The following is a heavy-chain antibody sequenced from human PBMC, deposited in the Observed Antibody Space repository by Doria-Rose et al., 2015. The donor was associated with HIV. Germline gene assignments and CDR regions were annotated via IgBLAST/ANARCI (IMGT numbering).Heavy chain of an antibody. CDR3: ARIKSSRWYHKYYFDF. D-gene: IGHD6-13*01. V-gene: IGHV2-26*01. Sequence: QVTLKESGPVLVKPTETLTLTCTVSGVSLSSPGMGVSWIRQPPGKALEWLANVFADDERSYITSLKSRLTISRGTSKSQVFLTMTDMDPVDTATYYCARIKSSRWYHKYYFDFWGQGPLVIVSA. CDR2: VFADDER. CDR1: GVSLSSPGMG. J-gene: IGHJ4*02.